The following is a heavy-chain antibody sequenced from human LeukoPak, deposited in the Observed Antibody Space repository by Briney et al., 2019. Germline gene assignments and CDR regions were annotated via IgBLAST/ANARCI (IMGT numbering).Heavy chain of an antibody. CDR2: ISYDTSNK. D-gene: IGHD2-2*01. CDR3: ARDTRNIVVAAAMYGAMDV. CDR1: GFTFRDAA. J-gene: IGHJ6*02. Sequence: GGSLRLSCAVSGFTFRDAAMTWVRQAPGKGLEWVSVISYDTSNKHYADSVKGRFTISRDNSKNTLYLQMNSLRAEDTAMYYCARDTRNIVVAAAMYGAMDVWGQGTTVTVSS. V-gene: IGHV3-30-3*01.